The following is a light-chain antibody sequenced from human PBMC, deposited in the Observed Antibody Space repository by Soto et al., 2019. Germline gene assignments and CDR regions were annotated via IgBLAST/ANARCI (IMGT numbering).Light chain of an antibody. J-gene: IGLJ2*01. CDR1: SSNIGSNY. CDR2: RNN. CDR3: AAWDDSLSGVV. Sequence: QLVLTQPPSASGTPGQRVTISFSGSSSNIGSNYVYWYQQLPGTAPKLLIYRNNQRPSGVPDRFSGSKSGTSASLAISGLRSEDEADYYCAAWDDSLSGVVFGGGTKLTVL. V-gene: IGLV1-47*01.